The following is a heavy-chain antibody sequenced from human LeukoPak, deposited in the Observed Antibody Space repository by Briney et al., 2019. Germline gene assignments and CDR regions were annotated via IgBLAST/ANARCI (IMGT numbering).Heavy chain of an antibody. CDR2: ISAYNGNT. Sequence: ASVKVSCKASGYTFTSYGISWVRQAPGQGLEWMGWISAYNGNTNYAQKLQGRVTMTTDTSTSTAYMELRSLRSDDTAVYYCARDRAMIVVVITSGSGVYMDVWGNGTTVTISS. CDR3: ARDRAMIVVVITSGSGVYMDV. J-gene: IGHJ6*03. V-gene: IGHV1-18*01. CDR1: GYTFTSYG. D-gene: IGHD3-22*01.